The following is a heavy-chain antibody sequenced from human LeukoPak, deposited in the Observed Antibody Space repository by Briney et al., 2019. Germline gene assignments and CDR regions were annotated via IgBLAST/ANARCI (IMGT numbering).Heavy chain of an antibody. D-gene: IGHD1-7*01. CDR3: ARVNSMKDLDA. J-gene: IGHJ4*02. CDR1: DDSISSRSYF. Sequence: SQTLSLTCTVSDDSISSRSYFWSWIRQPAGEGLEWIGRIHIGGNTNYNPSLKSRVTISLDTSENQFSLNLTSVTAADTAVYYCARVNSMKDLDAWGQGTLVTVSS. V-gene: IGHV4-61*02. CDR2: IHIGGNT.